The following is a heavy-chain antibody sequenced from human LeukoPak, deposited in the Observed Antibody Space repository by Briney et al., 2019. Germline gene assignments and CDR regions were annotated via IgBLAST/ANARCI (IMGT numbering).Heavy chain of an antibody. CDR2: ISAYNDNT. J-gene: IGHJ4*02. CDR3: ATGWLWSGYPQGIV. V-gene: IGHV1-18*01. CDR1: GYTFTSYG. Sequence: ASVKVSCKASGYTFTSYGISWVRQAPGQGLEWMGWISAYNDNTNYAQKLQGRVTMTEDTSTDTAYMELSSLRSEDTAVYYCATGWLWSGYPQGIVWGQGTLVTVSS. D-gene: IGHD3-3*01.